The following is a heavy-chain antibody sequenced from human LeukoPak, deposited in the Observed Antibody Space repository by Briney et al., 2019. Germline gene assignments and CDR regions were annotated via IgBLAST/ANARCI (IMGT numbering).Heavy chain of an antibody. V-gene: IGHV3-21*01. D-gene: IGHD3-22*01. CDR1: GFTFSSYS. CDR3: ARVGGYDSSGYYRDY. CDR2: ISSSSSYI. Sequence: GGSLRLSCAASGFTFSSYSMNWVRQAPGKGLEWVSSISSSSSYIHYADSVKGRFTISRDNAKNSLYLQMNSLRAEDTAVYYCARVGGYDSSGYYRDYRGQGTLVTVSS. J-gene: IGHJ4*02.